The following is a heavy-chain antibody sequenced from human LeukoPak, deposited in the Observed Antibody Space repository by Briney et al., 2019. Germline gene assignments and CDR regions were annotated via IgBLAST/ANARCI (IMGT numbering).Heavy chain of an antibody. V-gene: IGHV3-43*01. CDR1: GFTFDDYT. CDR2: ISWDGGST. D-gene: IGHD3-10*01. J-gene: IGHJ4*02. Sequence: GGSLRLSCAASGFTFDDYTMHWVRQAPGKGLEWVPLISWDGGSTYYADSVKGRFTISRDNSKNSLYLQMNSLRAEDTAVYYCARDPSPYGSGSKDYWGQGTLVTVSS. CDR3: ARDPSPYGSGSKDY.